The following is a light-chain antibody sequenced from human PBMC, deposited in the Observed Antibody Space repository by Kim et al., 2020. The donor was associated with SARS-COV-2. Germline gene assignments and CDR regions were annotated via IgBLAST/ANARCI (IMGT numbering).Light chain of an antibody. Sequence: QSARTQPASVSGSPGQSITISCTGSSSDVGNYNLVSWYQHHPGKAPKLKIYEVTRRPSGVSNRFSGSKSGNTASLTISGLQAEAEADYSCCSYADSNPSFFGTGTKV. V-gene: IGLV2-23*02. CDR1: SSDVGNYNL. J-gene: IGLJ1*01. CDR2: EVT. CDR3: CSYADSNPSF.